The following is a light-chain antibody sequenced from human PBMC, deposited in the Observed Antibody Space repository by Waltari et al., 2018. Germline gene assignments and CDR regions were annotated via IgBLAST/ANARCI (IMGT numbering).Light chain of an antibody. CDR3: QSYDRTNWV. CDR1: SGSIASNY. J-gene: IGLJ3*02. Sequence: NFMLTQPHSVSESPGKTVTISCTGSSGSIASNYVQWYQQRPGSAPTTVIYGNNQRPSGFPVRFSGSIDSSSNSASLTISGLKTEDEADYYCQSYDRTNWVFGGGTKLTVL. V-gene: IGLV6-57*02. CDR2: GNN.